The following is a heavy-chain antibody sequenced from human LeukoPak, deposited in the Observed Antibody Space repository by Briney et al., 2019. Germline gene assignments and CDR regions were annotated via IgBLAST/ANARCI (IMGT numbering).Heavy chain of an antibody. J-gene: IGHJ4*02. Sequence: PSETLSLTCTVSGGSISSSSYYWGWIRQPPGKGLEWIGSIYYSGSTYYNPSLKSRVTISVDTSKNQFSLKLSSVTAADTAVYYCAREGTYYYDSSGYPNFDYWGQGTLVTVSS. V-gene: IGHV4-39*07. D-gene: IGHD3-22*01. CDR1: GGSISSSSYY. CDR2: IYYSGST. CDR3: AREGTYYYDSSGYPNFDY.